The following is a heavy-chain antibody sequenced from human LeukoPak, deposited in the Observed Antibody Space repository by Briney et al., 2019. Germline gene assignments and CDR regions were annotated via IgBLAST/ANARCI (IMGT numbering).Heavy chain of an antibody. V-gene: IGHV4-39*01. CDR3: ARQGEHCDGGGCFPFHY. Sequence: SETLSLTCTVSGGSISSRYYWGWVRQPPGKGLEWIGTVYYSGRTYYNPSLKSRLTISVDTSKNQFSLKLNSVAAADTAIYYCARQGEHCDGGGCFPFHYWGQGTLVTVSS. D-gene: IGHD2-15*01. CDR2: VYYSGRT. J-gene: IGHJ4*02. CDR1: GGSISSRYY.